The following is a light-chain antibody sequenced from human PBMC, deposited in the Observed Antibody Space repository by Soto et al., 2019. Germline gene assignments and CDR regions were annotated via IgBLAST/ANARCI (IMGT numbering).Light chain of an antibody. CDR3: QSYDRSLSGWV. CDR2: GNS. V-gene: IGLV1-40*01. CDR1: SSNIGAGYD. J-gene: IGLJ3*02. Sequence: QSVLTQPPSVSGAPGQRVTISCTWSSSNIGAGYDVHWYQQLPGTAPKLLIYGNSNRPSGVPDRFSGSKSGTSACLAITGLEAEDEADYYCQSYDRSLSGWVFGGGTQLTVL.